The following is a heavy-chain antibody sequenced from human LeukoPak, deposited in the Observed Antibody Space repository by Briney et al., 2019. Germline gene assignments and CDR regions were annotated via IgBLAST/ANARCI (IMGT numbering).Heavy chain of an antibody. CDR1: GYTLTELS. V-gene: IGHV1-24*01. CDR3: ATDYCSSTSCYIFY. CDR2: FDPEDGET. Sequence: ASVKVSCKVSGYTLTELSMHWVRQAPGKGLEWMGGFDPEDGETIYAQKFQGRVIMTEDTSTDTAYMELSSLRSEDTAVYYCATDYCSSTSCYIFYWGQGTLVTVSS. J-gene: IGHJ4*02. D-gene: IGHD2-2*02.